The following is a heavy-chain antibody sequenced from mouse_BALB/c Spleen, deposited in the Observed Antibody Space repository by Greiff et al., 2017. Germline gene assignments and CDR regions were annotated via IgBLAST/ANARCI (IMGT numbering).Heavy chain of an antibody. CDR3: ARSIYYDFYYAMDY. D-gene: IGHD2-4*01. CDR2: INPSTGYT. CDR1: GYTFTSYW. V-gene: IGHV1-7*01. J-gene: IGHJ4*01. Sequence: QVQLQQSGAELAKPGASVKMSCKASGYTFTSYWMHWVKQRPGQGLEWIGYINPSTGYTEYNQKFKDKATLTADKSSSTAYMQLSSLTSEDSAVYYCARSIYYDFYYAMDYWGQGTSVTVSS.